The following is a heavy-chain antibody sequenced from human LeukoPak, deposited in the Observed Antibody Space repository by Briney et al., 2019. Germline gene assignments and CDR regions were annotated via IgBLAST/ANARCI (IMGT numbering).Heavy chain of an antibody. CDR3: ARDYESGSYGD. CDR2: IYSGGST. Sequence: GGSLRLSCAASGFTVSSNYMSWVRQAPGKGLEWVSVIYSGGSTYYADSVKGGFAISRDNSKNTLYLQMNSLRAEDTAVYSCARDYESGSYGDWGQGTLVTVSS. V-gene: IGHV3-53*01. J-gene: IGHJ4*02. CDR1: GFTVSSNY. D-gene: IGHD1-26*01.